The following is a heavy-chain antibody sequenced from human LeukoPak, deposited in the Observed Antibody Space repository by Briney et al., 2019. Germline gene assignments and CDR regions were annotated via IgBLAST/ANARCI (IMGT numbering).Heavy chain of an antibody. V-gene: IGHV3-13*04. D-gene: IGHD6-19*01. CDR2: IGTAGDT. CDR3: ARAYSSGWSVRYFDL. J-gene: IGHJ2*01. CDR1: GFTFSSYD. Sequence: GGSLRLSCAASGFTFSSYDMHWVRQATGKGLEWFSAIGTAGDTYYPGSVKGRFTISRENAKNSLYLQMNSLRAGDTAVYYCARAYSSGWSVRYFDLWGRGTLVTVSS.